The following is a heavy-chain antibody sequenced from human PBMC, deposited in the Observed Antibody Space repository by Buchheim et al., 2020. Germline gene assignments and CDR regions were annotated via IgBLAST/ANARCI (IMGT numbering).Heavy chain of an antibody. D-gene: IGHD3-3*01. CDR2: IKQDGSEK. Sequence: EVQLVESGGGLVQPGGSLRLSCAASGFTFSSYWMSWVRQAPGKGLEWVANIKQDGSEKYYVDSVKGRFTISRDNAKHSLYLQMNSLRAEDTAVYYCARDTGPGTYYDFWSGYYPARYYYGMDVWGQGTT. V-gene: IGHV3-7*01. CDR3: ARDTGPGTYYDFWSGYYPARYYYGMDV. CDR1: GFTFSSYW. J-gene: IGHJ6*02.